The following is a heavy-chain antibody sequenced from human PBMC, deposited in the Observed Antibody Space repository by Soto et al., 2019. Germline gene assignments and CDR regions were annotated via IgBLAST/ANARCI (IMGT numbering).Heavy chain of an antibody. CDR1: GYSFTSYW. CDR3: ARRDYDFWSGFFGGMDV. D-gene: IGHD3-3*01. CDR2: IYPGDSDT. J-gene: IGHJ6*02. Sequence: LGESLKISCKGSGYSFTSYWIGWVRQMPGKGLEWMGIIYPGDSDTRYSPSFQGQVTISADKSISTAYLQWSSLKASDTAMYYCARRDYDFWSGFFGGMDVWGQGTTVTVSS. V-gene: IGHV5-51*01.